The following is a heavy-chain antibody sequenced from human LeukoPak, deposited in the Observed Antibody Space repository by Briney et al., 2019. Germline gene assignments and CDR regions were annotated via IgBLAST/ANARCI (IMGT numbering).Heavy chain of an antibody. CDR1: GFTFTSYW. Sequence: GGSLRLSCAASGFTFTSYWMSWMRQAPGKGLQWVANIKHDGSEQYYVDSVKGRFTISRDNAKNSLYLQMNSLRAEDTAVYYCARALSPTPIWSGYPYYYYGMDVWGQGTTVTVSS. D-gene: IGHD3-3*01. CDR3: ARALSPTPIWSGYPYYYYGMDV. CDR2: IKHDGSEQ. J-gene: IGHJ6*02. V-gene: IGHV3-7*01.